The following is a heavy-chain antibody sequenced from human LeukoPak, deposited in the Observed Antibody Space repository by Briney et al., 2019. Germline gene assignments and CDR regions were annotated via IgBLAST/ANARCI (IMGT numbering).Heavy chain of an antibody. CDR2: ISWNSGSM. Sequence: GRSLRLSSAASGFTFDDYAMHWVRQAPGKGLGWVSGISWNSGSMDYADSVKGRFTISRDNAKTSLYLQMNTLRAEDTALYYCAKDGSYGDNFHFDYWGQGTLVTVSS. D-gene: IGHD4-23*01. J-gene: IGHJ4*02. CDR1: GFTFDDYA. V-gene: IGHV3-9*01. CDR3: AKDGSYGDNFHFDY.